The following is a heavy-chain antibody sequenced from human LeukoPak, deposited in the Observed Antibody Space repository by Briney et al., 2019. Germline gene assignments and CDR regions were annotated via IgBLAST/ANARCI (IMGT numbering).Heavy chain of an antibody. CDR1: GYSISSGYY. CDR2: IYHSGST. D-gene: IGHD6-13*01. J-gene: IGHJ4*02. Sequence: PSETLSLTCTVSGYSISSGYYWGWIRQPPGKGLEWIGSIYHSGSTYYNPSLKSRVTISVDTSKNQFSLKLSSVTAADTAVYYCARPGYRSWATYYFDYWGQGTLVTVSS. CDR3: ARPGYRSWATYYFDY. V-gene: IGHV4-38-2*02.